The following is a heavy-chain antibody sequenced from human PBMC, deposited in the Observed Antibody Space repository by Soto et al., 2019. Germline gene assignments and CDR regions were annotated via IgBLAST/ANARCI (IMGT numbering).Heavy chain of an antibody. CDR3: ASSPTGYGTTFFDS. Sequence: SETLSLTCTVSGASITSHFWTWIRQPPGKGLEWIGNIYYSGRTNYNASLTGRVTVSLDTSKSQFSLELSSVTAADTAVYFCASSPTGYGTTFFDSWGQGTPVTVSS. J-gene: IGHJ5*01. CDR2: IYYSGRT. D-gene: IGHD5-18*01. CDR1: GASITSHF. V-gene: IGHV4-59*08.